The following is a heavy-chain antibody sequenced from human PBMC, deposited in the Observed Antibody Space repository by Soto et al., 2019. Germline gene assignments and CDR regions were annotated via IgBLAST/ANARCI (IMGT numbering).Heavy chain of an antibody. Sequence: EVQLVESGGGILQPGGSLRLSCAASGFTFSSYWMHWVRQVPGKRLVWVSRINGDGSITKYAESVNGRFTVSRDNTKNTLYLQMTTLTLDDTALFFCAGAPALSGVLHYYTSIDVCGKGTAVTVSS. CDR3: AGAPALSGVLHYYTSIDV. V-gene: IGHV3-74*03. D-gene: IGHD3-10*01. CDR2: INGDGSIT. CDR1: GFTFSSYW. J-gene: IGHJ6*03.